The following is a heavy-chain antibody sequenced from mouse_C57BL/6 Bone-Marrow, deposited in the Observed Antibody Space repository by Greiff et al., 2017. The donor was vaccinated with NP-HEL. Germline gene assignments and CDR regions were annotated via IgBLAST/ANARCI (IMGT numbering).Heavy chain of an antibody. CDR2: INPNNGGT. V-gene: IGHV1-18*01. J-gene: IGHJ1*03. CDR3: ARPYYGSSSDWYFDV. D-gene: IGHD1-1*01. Sequence: EVQRVESGPELVKPGASVKIPCKASGYTFTDYNMDWVKQSHGKSLEWIGDINPNNGGTIYNQKFKGKATLTVDKSSSTAYMELRSLTSEDTAVYYCARPYYGSSSDWYFDVWGTGTTVTVSS. CDR1: GYTFTDYN.